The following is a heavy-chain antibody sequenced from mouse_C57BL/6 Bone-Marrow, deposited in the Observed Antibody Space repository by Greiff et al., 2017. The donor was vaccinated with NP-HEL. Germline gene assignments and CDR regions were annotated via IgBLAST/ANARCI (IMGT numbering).Heavy chain of an antibody. D-gene: IGHD1-1*01. CDR2: ISSGSSTI. J-gene: IGHJ1*03. CDR1: GFTFSDYG. Sequence: EVKVVESGGGLVKPGGSLKLSCAASGFTFSDYGMHWVRQAPEKGLEWVAYISSGSSTIYYADTVKGRFTISRDNAKNTLFLQMTSLRSEDTAMYYCARGGYYYGSSYYWYFDVWGTGTTVTVSS. CDR3: ARGGYYYGSSYYWYFDV. V-gene: IGHV5-17*01.